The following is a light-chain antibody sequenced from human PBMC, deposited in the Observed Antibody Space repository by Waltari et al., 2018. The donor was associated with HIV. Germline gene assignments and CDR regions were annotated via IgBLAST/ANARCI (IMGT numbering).Light chain of an antibody. CDR2: RNY. V-gene: IGLV1-47*01. CDR3: VSYDSRLDERL. Sequence: QSVLTQPPSVSGTPGQTVTISCSGSTSNIETEALYWYQQLPGTAPKLIIYRNYMPPSGVSALFSCSKSGASASLVISGLRSEDEAHYYCVSYDSRLDERLFGGGTKLTVL. J-gene: IGLJ3*02. CDR1: TSNIETEA.